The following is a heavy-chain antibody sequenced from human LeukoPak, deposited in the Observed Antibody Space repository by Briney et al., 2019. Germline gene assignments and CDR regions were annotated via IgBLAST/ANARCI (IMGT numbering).Heavy chain of an antibody. D-gene: IGHD2-15*01. CDR3: ARAVVVGYCSGGSCYSGNWFDP. CDR2: IRYSGST. V-gene: IGHV4-30-4*07. CDR1: GDSLSSGGYS. J-gene: IGHJ5*02. Sequence: SETLSLTCEVSGDSLSSGGYSWSWIRQPPGKGLEWIGYIRYSGSTYYNPSLKSRVTISVDTSKNQFSLKLSSVTAADTAVYYCARAVVVGYCSGGSCYSGNWFDPWGQGTLVTVSS.